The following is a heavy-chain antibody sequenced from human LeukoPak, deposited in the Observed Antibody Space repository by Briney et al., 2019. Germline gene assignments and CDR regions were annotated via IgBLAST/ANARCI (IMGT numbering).Heavy chain of an antibody. CDR1: GFTFSSYG. Sequence: GGSLRLSCAASGFTFSSYGMHWVRQAPGKGLEWVAVISYDGSNKYYADSAKGRFTISRDNSKNTLYLQMNSLRAEDTAVYYCAKFPDYYDSSGQSDAFDIWGQGTMVTVSS. CDR3: AKFPDYYDSSGQSDAFDI. CDR2: ISYDGSNK. J-gene: IGHJ3*02. D-gene: IGHD3-22*01. V-gene: IGHV3-30*18.